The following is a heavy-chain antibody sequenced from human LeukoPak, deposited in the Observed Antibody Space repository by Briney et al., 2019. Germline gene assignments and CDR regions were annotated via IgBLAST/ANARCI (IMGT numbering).Heavy chain of an antibody. CDR3: TRVTSWRTGLDY. CDR1: GFTFSSYW. J-gene: IGHJ4*02. CDR2: ITWNSDDM. D-gene: IGHD1-1*01. V-gene: IGHV3-9*01. Sequence: GGSLRLSCAASGFTFSSYWMHWFRQAPGKGLEWVSGITWNSDDMAYADSVKGRFTISRDNAKNCLYLQMNSLTVEDTALYYCTRVTSWRTGLDYWGQGTLVTVSS.